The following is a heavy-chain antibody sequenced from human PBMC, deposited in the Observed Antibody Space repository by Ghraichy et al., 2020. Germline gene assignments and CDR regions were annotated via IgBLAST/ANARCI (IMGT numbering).Heavy chain of an antibody. CDR1: GFTVSSNY. J-gene: IGHJ6*02. CDR3: ASEYCSSTSCYVGYYYYGMDV. Sequence: GVLRLSCAASGFTVSSNYMSWVRQAPGKGLEWVSVIYSGGSTYYADSVKGRFTISRDNSKNTLYLQMNSLRAEDTAVYYCASEYCSSTSCYVGYYYYGMDVWGQGTTVTVSS. CDR2: IYSGGST. D-gene: IGHD2-2*01. V-gene: IGHV3-53*01.